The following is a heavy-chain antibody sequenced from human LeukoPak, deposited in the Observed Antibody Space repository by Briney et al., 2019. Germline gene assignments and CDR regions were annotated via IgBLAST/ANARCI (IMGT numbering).Heavy chain of an antibody. CDR2: MNPNSGNT. D-gene: IGHD3-10*01. CDR3: ARGGRDRGGYYFDY. Sequence: ASVKVSCKASGYTFTSYDINWVRQATGQGLEWMGWMNPNSGNTGYAQKFQGRVTMTRNTSISTAYMELSSLRSEDTAVYYCARGGRDRGGYYFDYWGQGTLVTVSS. CDR1: GYTFTSYD. J-gene: IGHJ4*02. V-gene: IGHV1-8*01.